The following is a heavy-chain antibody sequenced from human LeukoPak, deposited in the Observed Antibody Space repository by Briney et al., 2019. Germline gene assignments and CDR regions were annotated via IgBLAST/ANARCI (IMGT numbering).Heavy chain of an antibody. CDR3: ARAPLTVKDAFDI. V-gene: IGHV4-4*07. CDR1: GGSITSYY. D-gene: IGHD4-11*01. J-gene: IGHJ3*02. CDR2: TFSSESP. Sequence: PPETLSLTCTVSGGSITSYYSSWIRPPAGEGLGWVWRTFSSESPNYNPSLKGRVTMSLDTSKNQFSLRLSSVTAADTAVYYCARAPLTVKDAFDIWGQGTMVTVSS.